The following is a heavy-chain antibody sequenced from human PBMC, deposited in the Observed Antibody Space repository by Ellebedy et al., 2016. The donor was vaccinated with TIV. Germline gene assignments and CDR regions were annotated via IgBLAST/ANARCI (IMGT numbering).Heavy chain of an antibody. V-gene: IGHV4-34*01. D-gene: IGHD3-22*01. J-gene: IGHJ5*02. CDR3: ARVNYYDSSGYYYFSSWFDP. CDR1: GFTFSNYA. CDR2: INHSGST. Sequence: ESLKISCAASGFTFSNYAMSWVRQPPGKGLEWIGEINHSGSTNYNPSLKSRVTISVDTSKNQFSLKLSSVTAADTAVYYCARVNYYDSSGYYYFSSWFDPWGQGTLVTVSS.